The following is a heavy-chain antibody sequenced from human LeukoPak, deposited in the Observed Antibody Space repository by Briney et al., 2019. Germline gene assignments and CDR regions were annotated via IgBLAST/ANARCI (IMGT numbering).Heavy chain of an antibody. J-gene: IGHJ3*02. CDR2: SYHSGST. D-gene: IGHD2-21*01. CDR1: GGTFSSNDR. CDR3: ARDAIYSGHRNAFDI. Sequence: AGTLSLTCAVSGGTFSSNDRRCGGRAPRGGGQEWIGVSYHSGSTNYTPSLKSRVTISVDNSKNTFSLKLSSVTAADTAVYYCARDAIYSGHRNAFDIWGQGTMVTVSS. V-gene: IGHV4-4*02.